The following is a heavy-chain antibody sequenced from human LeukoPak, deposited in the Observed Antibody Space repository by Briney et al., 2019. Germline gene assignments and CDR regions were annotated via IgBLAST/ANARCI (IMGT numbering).Heavy chain of an antibody. CDR1: RFTFSSYG. J-gene: IGHJ4*02. CDR3: AQGSHYYGSGSHRRGHYFDY. D-gene: IGHD3-10*01. V-gene: IGHV3-30*02. Sequence: PGGSLRLSCAASRFTFSSYGMHWVRQAPGKGLEWVAVVRYDGSNKYYADFVKGRFTISRDNSKNTLYLQMNSLRGEDTAVYYCAQGSHYYGSGSHRRGHYFDYWGQGTLVTVSS. CDR2: VRYDGSNK.